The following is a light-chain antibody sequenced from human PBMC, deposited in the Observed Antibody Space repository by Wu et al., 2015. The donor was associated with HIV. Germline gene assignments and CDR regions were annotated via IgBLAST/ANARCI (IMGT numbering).Light chain of an antibody. V-gene: IGKV1-5*03. Sequence: EIQMTQSPSSLSASVGDTVTITCRASQSVSTWLAWYQQKPGKAPNVLIYRASSLESGVPSRFSGSGSGTEFTLTISSLQPDDFATYYCQQYSGYPWTFGQGTKVEIK. CDR3: QQYSGYPWT. CDR2: RAS. J-gene: IGKJ1*01. CDR1: QSVSTW.